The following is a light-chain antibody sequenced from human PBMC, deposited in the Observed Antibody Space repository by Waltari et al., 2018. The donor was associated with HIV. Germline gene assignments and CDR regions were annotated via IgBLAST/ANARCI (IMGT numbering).Light chain of an antibody. J-gene: IGLJ2*01. CDR1: SSDVGSYNL. V-gene: IGLV2-23*01. Sequence: ALTQPASVSGSPGQSITISCTGTSSDVGSYNLVSWYQQHPGKAPKLMIYEGSKRPSGVSNRFSGSKSGNTASLTISGLQAEDEADYYCCSYAGSSTHVVFGGGTKLTVL. CDR3: CSYAGSSTHVV. CDR2: EGS.